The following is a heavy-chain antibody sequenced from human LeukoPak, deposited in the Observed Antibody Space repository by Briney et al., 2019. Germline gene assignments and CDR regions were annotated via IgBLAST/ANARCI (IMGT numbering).Heavy chain of an antibody. J-gene: IGHJ4*02. V-gene: IGHV3-30*03. CDR1: GFTFSNYG. D-gene: IGHD2-21*02. CDR2: ISYGGINK. CDR3: ARGNNVLMVTGCFDY. Sequence: PGGSLRLSCAASGFTFSNYGMHWVRQAPGKGLEWVAVISYGGINKYYADSVKGRFTISRDNSKNTLYLQMNSLRAEDTAVYYCARGNNVLMVTGCFDYWGQGTLVTVSS.